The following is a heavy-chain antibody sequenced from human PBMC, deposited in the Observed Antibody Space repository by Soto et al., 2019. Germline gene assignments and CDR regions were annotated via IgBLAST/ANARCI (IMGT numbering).Heavy chain of an antibody. V-gene: IGHV4-31*03. CDR3: ARDSSGYHAFDI. J-gene: IGHJ3*02. D-gene: IGHD3-22*01. CDR1: GGSISSGGYY. Sequence: SETLSLTCTVSGGSISSGGYYWSWIRQHPGKGLEWIGYIYYSGSTYYNPSLKSRVTISVDTSKNQYSLKLSSVTAADTAVYYCARDSSGYHAFDIWGQGTMVTVSS. CDR2: IYYSGST.